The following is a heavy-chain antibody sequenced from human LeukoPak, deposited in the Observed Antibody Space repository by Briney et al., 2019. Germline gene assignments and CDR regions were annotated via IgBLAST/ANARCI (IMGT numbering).Heavy chain of an antibody. CDR2: IYTSGST. CDR3: ARDVGGADMDV. V-gene: IGHV4-4*07. J-gene: IGHJ6*03. Sequence: SETLSLTCTVSGYSISTDYYGGWLRQPAGKGLEWIGRIYTSGSTNYNPSLKSRVTMSVDTSKNQFSLKLSSVTAADTAIYYCARDVGGADMDVWGKGTTVTVSS. CDR1: GYSISTDYY. D-gene: IGHD3-10*01.